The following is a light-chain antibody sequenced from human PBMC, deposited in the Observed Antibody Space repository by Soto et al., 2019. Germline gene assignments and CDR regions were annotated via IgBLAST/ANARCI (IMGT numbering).Light chain of an antibody. CDR1: QGIRNY. Sequence: EIQLTQSPSFLSASVGDRVTITCRASQGIRNYLAWYQQKPGRAPKLLMYIASTLQTGVPSRFSGSQSGTEFTLTISSLQPEDFATYYCQQVNNYPITFGQGTRLEIK. J-gene: IGKJ5*01. CDR3: QQVNNYPIT. CDR2: IAS. V-gene: IGKV1-9*01.